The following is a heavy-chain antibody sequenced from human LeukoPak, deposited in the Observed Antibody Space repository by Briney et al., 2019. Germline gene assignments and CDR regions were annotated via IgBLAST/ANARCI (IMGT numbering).Heavy chain of an antibody. CDR3: VPFSSSGYSY. V-gene: IGHV3-64D*09. Sequence: QPGGSLSLSCSASGFTFSNYAMPWVRPAPGNGPEYVSGISSNGGSTYYIDSVKGRFTISRDNSKNTLNLQMSSLRAEDTAVYYCVPFSSSGYSYWGQGTLVTVPS. CDR2: ISSNGGST. J-gene: IGHJ4*02. D-gene: IGHD6-13*01. CDR1: GFTFSNYA.